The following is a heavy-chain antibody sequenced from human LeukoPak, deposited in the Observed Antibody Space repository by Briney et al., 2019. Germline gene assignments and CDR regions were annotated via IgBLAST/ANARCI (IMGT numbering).Heavy chain of an antibody. Sequence: SETLSLTCTVSGASISSSSYYWGWIRQPPGRGLEWMGSIYYSGSTYYNPSLKSRVTVSVDTSKNQFSLKLTSVTAADTAVYYCARGVWIYSYWGQGTLVTVSS. CDR3: ARGVWIYSY. CDR2: IYYSGST. D-gene: IGHD5-12*01. CDR1: GASISSSSYY. J-gene: IGHJ4*02. V-gene: IGHV4-39*01.